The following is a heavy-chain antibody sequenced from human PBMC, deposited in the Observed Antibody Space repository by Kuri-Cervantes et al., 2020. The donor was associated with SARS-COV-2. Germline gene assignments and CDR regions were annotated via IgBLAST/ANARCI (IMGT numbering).Heavy chain of an antibody. CDR1: GYSISSGYY. J-gene: IGHJ4*02. CDR2: IYHSGST. Sequence: GSLRLSCTVSGYSISSGYYWGWIRQPPGKGLEWIGSIYHSGSTYYNPSLKSRVTISVDTSKNQFSLKLSSVTAADTAVYYCARGAASITMIVVVGNFDYWGQGTLVTVSS. V-gene: IGHV4-38-2*02. D-gene: IGHD3-22*01. CDR3: ARGAASITMIVVVGNFDY.